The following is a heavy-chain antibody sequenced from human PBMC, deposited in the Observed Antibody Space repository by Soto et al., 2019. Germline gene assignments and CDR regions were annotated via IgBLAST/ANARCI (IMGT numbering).Heavy chain of an antibody. CDR2: ISSSGSTI. J-gene: IGHJ6*02. Sequence: PGGSLRLSCAASGFTFSSYEMNWVRQAPGKGLEWVSYISSSGSTIYYADSVKSRFTISRDNAKNSLYLQMNSLRAEDTAVYYCAGIVVVVAATNTYYYYGMDVWGQGTTVTVSS. CDR3: AGIVVVVAATNTYYYYGMDV. D-gene: IGHD2-15*01. V-gene: IGHV3-48*03. CDR1: GFTFSSYE.